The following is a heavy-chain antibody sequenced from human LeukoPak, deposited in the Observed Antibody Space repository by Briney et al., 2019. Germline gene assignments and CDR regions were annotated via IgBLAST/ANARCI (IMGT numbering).Heavy chain of an antibody. CDR1: GGSISSYY. J-gene: IGHJ6*03. CDR2: IYTSGST. CDR3: ARDLIVSFAYYYYMDV. Sequence: SETLSLTCTVSGGSISSYYWSWIRQPAGKGLEWIGRIYTSGSTNYNPSLKSRVTMSVDTSKNQFSLKLSSVTAADTAVYYCARDLIVSFAYYYYMDVWGKGTTATVSS. V-gene: IGHV4-4*07. D-gene: IGHD3-22*01.